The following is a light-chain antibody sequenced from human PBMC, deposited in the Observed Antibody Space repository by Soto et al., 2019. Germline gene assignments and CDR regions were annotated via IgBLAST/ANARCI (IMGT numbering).Light chain of an antibody. CDR2: DAS. CDR3: QQYDTYPLT. V-gene: IGKV3-11*01. Sequence: EIVLTQSPATLSLSPGERATLSCRASQSVSSYLAWYQQKPGQAPRLLIYDASNRATGIPARFSGSGSGTDFTLTISSLEPEDVASYYCQQYDTYPLTFGGGTRVELK. J-gene: IGKJ4*01. CDR1: QSVSSY.